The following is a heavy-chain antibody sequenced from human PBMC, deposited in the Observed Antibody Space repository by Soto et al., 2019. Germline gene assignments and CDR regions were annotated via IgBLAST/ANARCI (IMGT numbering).Heavy chain of an antibody. CDR1: GGSISSYY. Sequence: KTSETMSLTCTVSGGSISSYYWSWIRQPPGKGLEWIGYIYYSGSTNYNPSLKSRVTISVDTSKNQFSLQLTSVTAADTAIYYCARQRRGGYWFDPWGQGTLVTVSS. CDR2: IYYSGST. J-gene: IGHJ5*02. CDR3: ARQRRGGYWFDP. V-gene: IGHV4-59*08.